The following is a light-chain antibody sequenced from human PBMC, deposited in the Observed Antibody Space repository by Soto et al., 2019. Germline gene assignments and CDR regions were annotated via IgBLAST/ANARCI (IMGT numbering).Light chain of an antibody. CDR2: DVS. CDR3: CSYAGTYIHYV. J-gene: IGLJ1*01. V-gene: IGLV2-11*01. CDR1: GSNVGAYNY. Sequence: QSALTQPRSVSGSPGQSVTISCTGTGSNVGAYNYVSWYQQHPGKAPKLMIYDVSNRPSGVPDRFSGSKSANTASLTISGLQPEDEADYECCSYAGTYIHYVFGSGTKVTVL.